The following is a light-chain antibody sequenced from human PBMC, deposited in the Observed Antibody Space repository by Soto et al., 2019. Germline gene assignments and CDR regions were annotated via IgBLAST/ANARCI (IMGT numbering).Light chain of an antibody. J-gene: IGLJ2*01. Sequence: QSALTQPPSASGSPGQSVTISCTGTSSDVGDYNYVSWYQQHPGKAPKLMIYEVSNRPSGVPDRFSGSKSGNTASLTVSGLQAEDEADYYCSSYAGKGVFGGGTQLTVL. V-gene: IGLV2-8*01. CDR3: SSYAGKGV. CDR2: EVS. CDR1: SSDVGDYNY.